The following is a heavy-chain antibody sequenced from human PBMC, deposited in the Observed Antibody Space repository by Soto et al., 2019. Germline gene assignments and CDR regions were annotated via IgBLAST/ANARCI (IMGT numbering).Heavy chain of an antibody. J-gene: IGHJ6*03. D-gene: IGHD4-4*01. V-gene: IGHV4-34*01. CDR1: GGSFSCYY. CDR3: ARRSSLQYPYYYYYMGV. Sequence: SETLSLTCAVYGGSFSCYYLSWIRPPPGKGLEWIGEINHSGSTNYNPSLKSRVTISVDTSKNQFSLKLSSVTAADTAVYYCARRSSLQYPYYYYYMGVWGKGTTVTVSS. CDR2: INHSGST.